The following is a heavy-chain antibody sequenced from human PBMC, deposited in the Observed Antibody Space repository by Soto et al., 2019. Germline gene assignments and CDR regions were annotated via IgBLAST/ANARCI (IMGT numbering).Heavy chain of an antibody. D-gene: IGHD6-13*01. CDR1: GFTFSSYV. Sequence: PGGSLRLSCAASGFTFSSYVMSWVRQAPGKGLEWVSAISGSGGSTYYADSVKGRFTISRDNSKNTLYLQMNSLRAEDTAVYYCAKDKSGIAAAGNKRKILLPYYFDYWGQGTLVTVSS. J-gene: IGHJ4*02. CDR2: ISGSGGST. CDR3: AKDKSGIAAAGNKRKILLPYYFDY. V-gene: IGHV3-23*01.